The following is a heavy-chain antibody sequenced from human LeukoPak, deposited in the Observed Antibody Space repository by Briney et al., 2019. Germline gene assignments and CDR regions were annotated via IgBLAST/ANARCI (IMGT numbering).Heavy chain of an antibody. V-gene: IGHV3-21*01. J-gene: IGHJ6*04. CDR2: ISSSSSYK. Sequence: GGSLRLSCAASGFTFSTYSMNWVRQAPGKGLEWVSSISSSSSYKYYADSVKGRFAISRDNAKNSLYLQMNSLRAEDTAVYYCAELGITMIGGVWGKGTTVTISS. D-gene: IGHD3-10*02. CDR1: GFTFSTYS. CDR3: AELGITMIGGV.